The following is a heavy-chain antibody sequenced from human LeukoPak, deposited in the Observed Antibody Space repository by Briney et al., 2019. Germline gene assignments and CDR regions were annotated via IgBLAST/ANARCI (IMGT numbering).Heavy chain of an antibody. CDR3: ARDGEWELHGWFDP. J-gene: IGHJ5*02. CDR2: INPNSGGT. CDR1: GYTFTGYY. Sequence: GASVKVSCKASGYTFTGYYMHWVRQAPGQGLEWMGWINPNSGGTNYTLKFQGRVTMTRDTSISTAYMELSRLRSDDTAVYYCARDGEWELHGWFDPWGQGTLVTVSS. D-gene: IGHD1-26*01. V-gene: IGHV1-2*02.